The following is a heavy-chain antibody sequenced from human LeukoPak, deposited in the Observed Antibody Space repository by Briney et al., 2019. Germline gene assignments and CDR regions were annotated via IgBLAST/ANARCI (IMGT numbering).Heavy chain of an antibody. CDR1: GYSFTGYY. CDR2: INPNSGGT. CDR3: ARSSIFGSYSWFAP. Sequence: ASVKVSCQAPGYSFTGYYIHWVRQAPGQGLEWMGWINPNSGGTNYAQNFQGSVTMTRDTSISTAYMELTRLRSDDTAVYYCARSSIFGSYSWFAPWGQGTLVTVSS. V-gene: IGHV1-2*02. D-gene: IGHD3-3*01. J-gene: IGHJ5*02.